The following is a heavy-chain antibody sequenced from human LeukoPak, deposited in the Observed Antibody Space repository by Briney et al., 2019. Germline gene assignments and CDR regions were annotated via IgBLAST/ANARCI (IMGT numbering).Heavy chain of an antibody. CDR1: GGSFSGYY. V-gene: IGHV4-34*01. D-gene: IGHD4-17*01. CDR3: ATWDSGDGTFDY. CDR2: INHSGST. Sequence: SETLSLTCAVYGGSFSGYYWSWIRQAPGKGLEWIGEINHSGSTKYNPSLKSRLTTSVDTSKNQFSLKLSSVTAADTAVYYCATWDSGDGTFDYWGQGTLVTVSS. J-gene: IGHJ4*02.